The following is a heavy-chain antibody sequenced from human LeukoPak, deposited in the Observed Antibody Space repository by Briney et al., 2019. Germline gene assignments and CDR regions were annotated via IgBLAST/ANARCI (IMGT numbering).Heavy chain of an antibody. CDR2: ISSSGSTI. J-gene: IGHJ4*02. D-gene: IGHD6-19*01. CDR1: GFTFSSYA. Sequence: PGGSLRLSCAASGFTFSSYAMSWVRQAPGEGLEWVSYISSSGSTIYYADSVKGRFTISRDNAKNSLYLQMNSLRAEDTAVYYCAREGIAVAGTGFDYWGQGTLVTVSS. V-gene: IGHV3-48*04. CDR3: AREGIAVAGTGFDY.